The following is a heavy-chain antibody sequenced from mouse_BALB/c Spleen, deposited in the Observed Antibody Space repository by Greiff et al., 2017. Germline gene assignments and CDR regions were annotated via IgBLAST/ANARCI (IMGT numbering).Heavy chain of an antibody. CDR3: ARPTVVATDAMDY. D-gene: IGHD1-1*01. J-gene: IGHJ4*01. CDR1: GFSLTSYG. V-gene: IGHV2-9*02. CDR2: IWAGGST. Sequence: VQGVESGPGLVAPSQSLSITCTVSGFSLTSYGVHWVRQPPGKGLEWLGVIWAGGSTNYNSALMSRLSISKDNSKSQVFLKMNSLQTDDTAMYYCARPTVVATDAMDYWGQGTSVTVSS.